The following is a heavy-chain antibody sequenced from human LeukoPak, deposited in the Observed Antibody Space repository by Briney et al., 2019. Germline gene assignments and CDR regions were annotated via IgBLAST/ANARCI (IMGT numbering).Heavy chain of an antibody. CDR2: IYTSGST. CDR3: ASSTIAAPCFDY. CDR1: GGSISSGSYY. Sequence: ASETLSLTCTVSGGSISSGSYYWSWIRQPAGKGLEWIGRIYTSGSTNYNPSLKSRVTISVDTSKNQFSLKLSSVTAADTAVYYCASSTIAAPCFDYWGQGTLVTVSS. J-gene: IGHJ4*02. D-gene: IGHD6-6*01. V-gene: IGHV4-61*02.